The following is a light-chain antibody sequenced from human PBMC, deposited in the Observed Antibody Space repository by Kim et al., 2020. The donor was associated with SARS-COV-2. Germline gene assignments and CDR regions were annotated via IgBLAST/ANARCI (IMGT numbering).Light chain of an antibody. Sequence: SYELTQPPSVSVSPGQTASITCSGDKLGDKYACWYQQKPGQSPVLVIYQDNKRPSGIPERFSGSNSGNTATLTISGTQSMDEADYYCQAWDSNTGLFGGGTQLTVL. CDR2: QDN. CDR1: KLGDKY. J-gene: IGLJ2*01. V-gene: IGLV3-1*01. CDR3: QAWDSNTGL.